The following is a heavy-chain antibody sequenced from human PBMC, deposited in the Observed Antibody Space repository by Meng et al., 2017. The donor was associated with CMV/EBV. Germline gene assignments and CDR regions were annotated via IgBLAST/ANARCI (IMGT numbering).Heavy chain of an antibody. J-gene: IGHJ4*02. CDR3: AKGTPDIVVVVAANGHFVY. D-gene: IGHD2-15*01. CDR1: FSSYA. Sequence: FSSYAMSWVRQAPGKGLGWVSGISGSGGSTYYADSVGGRFTISRGNSKDTLYLQMNSLRAEDTAVYYCAKGTPDIVVVVAANGHFVYWGQGTLVTVSS. CDR2: ISGSGGST. V-gene: IGHV3-23*01.